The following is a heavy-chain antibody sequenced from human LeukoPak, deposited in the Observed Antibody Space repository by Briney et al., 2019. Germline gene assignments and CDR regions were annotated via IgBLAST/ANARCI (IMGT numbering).Heavy chain of an antibody. D-gene: IGHD5-24*01. J-gene: IGHJ4*02. CDR2: ITWNSGSR. V-gene: IGHV3-9*01. CDR3: AKEAGRDDFWDYFDC. Sequence: GGSLRLSCAASGFTFDDYAMHWVRQVPGEGLEWVSGITWNSGSRGYADSVKGRFTISRDNAKNSLYLQMNSLSPEDTALYYCAKEAGRDDFWDYFDCWGQGTLVTVSS. CDR1: GFTFDDYA.